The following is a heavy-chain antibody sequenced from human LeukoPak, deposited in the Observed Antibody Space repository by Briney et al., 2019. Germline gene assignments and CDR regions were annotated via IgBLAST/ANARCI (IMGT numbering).Heavy chain of an antibody. CDR3: ARSRIQLWNSPFDY. Sequence: KPSQTLSLTCTVSGGSISSGGYYWSWIRQHPGKGLEWIGYIYYSGSTYYNSSLKSRVTISVDTSKNQFSLKLSSVTAADTGVYYCARSRIQLWNSPFDYWGQGTLVTASS. CDR1: GGSISSGGYY. V-gene: IGHV4-31*03. CDR2: IYYSGST. D-gene: IGHD5-18*01. J-gene: IGHJ4*02.